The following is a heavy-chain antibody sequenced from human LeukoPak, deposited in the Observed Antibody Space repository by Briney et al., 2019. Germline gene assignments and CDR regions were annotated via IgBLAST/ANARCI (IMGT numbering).Heavy chain of an antibody. J-gene: IGHJ4*02. CDR3: ARRGKWLGYYFDY. V-gene: IGHV3-23*01. D-gene: IGHD5-12*01. CDR2: MSGSGRIT. Sequence: GGSLRLSCAASGFTFSSYAMSWVRQAPGKGLEWVSAMSGSGRITNYADSVKGRFTISRDNAKNSLYLQMSSLRAEDTAVYYCARRGKWLGYYFDYWGQGTLVTVSS. CDR1: GFTFSSYA.